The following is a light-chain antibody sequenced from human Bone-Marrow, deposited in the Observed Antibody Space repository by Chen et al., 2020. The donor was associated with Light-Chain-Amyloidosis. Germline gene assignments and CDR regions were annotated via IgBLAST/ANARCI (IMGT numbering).Light chain of an antibody. V-gene: IGKV3-20*01. Sequence: EIVLTQSPGTLSLSPGERATLSCRASQTISSAYLAWYQQKPGQAPRLLVFGPSGRATGIPDRFSGSGSGTHFTLTISRLEPEDFAVYYCQQFADSPRTFGQGTKVEIK. CDR2: GPS. CDR3: QQFADSPRT. CDR1: QTISSAY. J-gene: IGKJ1*01.